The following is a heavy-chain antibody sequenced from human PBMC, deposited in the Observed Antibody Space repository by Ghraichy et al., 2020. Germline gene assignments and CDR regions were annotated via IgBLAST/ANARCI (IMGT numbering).Heavy chain of an antibody. V-gene: IGHV3-48*03. CDR2: ISSSGSTI. J-gene: IGHJ4*02. CDR1: GFTFSSYE. Sequence: GGSLRLSCAASGFTFSSYEMNWVRQAPGKGLEWVSYISSSGSTIYYADSVKGRFTISRDNAKNSLYLQMNSLRAEDTAVYYCARGGLRYFDWLLFWGQGTLVTVSS. D-gene: IGHD3-9*01. CDR3: ARGGLRYFDWLLF.